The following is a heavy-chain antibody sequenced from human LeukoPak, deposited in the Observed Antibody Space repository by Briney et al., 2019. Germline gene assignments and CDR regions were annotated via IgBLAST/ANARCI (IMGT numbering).Heavy chain of an antibody. V-gene: IGHV3-30*18. J-gene: IGHJ3*02. Sequence: GGSLRLSCAASGFTFSSYGMHWVRQAPGKGLEWVAVISYDGSNKYYADSVKGRFTISRDNSKNTLYLQMNSLRTEDTAVYYCAKDLLAVVVADAFDIWGQGTMVTVSS. D-gene: IGHD2-15*01. CDR1: GFTFSSYG. CDR3: AKDLLAVVVADAFDI. CDR2: ISYDGSNK.